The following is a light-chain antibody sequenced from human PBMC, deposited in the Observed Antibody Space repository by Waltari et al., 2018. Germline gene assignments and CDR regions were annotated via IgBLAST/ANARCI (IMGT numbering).Light chain of an antibody. CDR1: SLRTSY. J-gene: IGLJ2*01. CDR2: GKE. CDR3: SSRNGRASQVV. V-gene: IGLV3-19*01. Sequence: SSGLTQDPAVSVALGQTIRITCRGDSLRTSYASWYQVKTGQAPVLVMFGKEKRPSGVPDRISGESSETTSSLISTGAQAEDEADYYCSSRNGRASQVVFAGGTKVTVL.